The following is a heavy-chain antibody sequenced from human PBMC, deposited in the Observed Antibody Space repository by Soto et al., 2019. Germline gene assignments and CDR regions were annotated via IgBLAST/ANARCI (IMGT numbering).Heavy chain of an antibody. J-gene: IGHJ4*02. CDR1: SVSNAW. CDR2: IKSKTDGGTT. Sequence: SVSNAWMNWVRQAPGKGLAWVGRIKSKTDGGTTDYAAPVKGRFTISRDDSKNTLYLQMNSLKTEDTAVYYCTTDRGSGWELIDYWGQGTLVTVSS. V-gene: IGHV3-15*07. D-gene: IGHD1-26*01. CDR3: TTDRGSGWELIDY.